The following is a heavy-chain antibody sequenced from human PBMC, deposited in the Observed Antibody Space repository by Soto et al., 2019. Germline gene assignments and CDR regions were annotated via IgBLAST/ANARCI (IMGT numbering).Heavy chain of an antibody. D-gene: IGHD6-6*01. CDR2: INHSGST. Sequence: QVQLQQWGAGLLKPSETLSLTCAVYCGSFSGYYWSWIRQPPGKGLEWIGEINHSGSTNYNPSLXRXSXXSVDTSKNQFSLKLSSVTAADPAVYYCARTSRFDCWGQGTLVTVSS. CDR3: ARTSRFDC. V-gene: IGHV4-34*01. J-gene: IGHJ4*02. CDR1: CGSFSGYY.